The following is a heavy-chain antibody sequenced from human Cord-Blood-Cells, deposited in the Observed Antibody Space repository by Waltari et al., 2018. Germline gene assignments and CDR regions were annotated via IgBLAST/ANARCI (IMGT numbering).Heavy chain of an antibody. CDR1: GYTFPGYY. V-gene: IGHV1-2*02. D-gene: IGHD5-18*01. CDR2: INPNSGGT. Sequence: QVQLVQSGAEVKKPGASVRVSCTASGYTFPGYYLPRVRLAPGQGLEWMGWINPNSGGTNYAQKFQGRVTMTRDTSISTAYMELSRLRSDDTAVYYCARGGYGYLYYYYMDVWGKGTTVTVSS. J-gene: IGHJ6*03. CDR3: ARGGYGYLYYYYMDV.